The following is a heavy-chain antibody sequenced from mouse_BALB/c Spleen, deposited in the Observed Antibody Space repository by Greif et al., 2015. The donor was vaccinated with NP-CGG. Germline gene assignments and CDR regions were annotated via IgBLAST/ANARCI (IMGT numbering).Heavy chain of an antibody. D-gene: IGHD2-1*01. CDR3: NAYYGNSHYYAMDY. CDR1: GFNIKDYY. J-gene: IGHJ4*01. Sequence: EVRLQQSGAELVRSGASGKLSCTASGFNIKDYYMHWVKQRPEQGLEWIGWIDPENGDTEYAPKFQVKVTMTADTSSNSASLQLSSLTSEYTAVYYWNAYYGNSHYYAMDYWGQVTSVTVSS. V-gene: IGHV14-4*02. CDR2: IDPENGDT.